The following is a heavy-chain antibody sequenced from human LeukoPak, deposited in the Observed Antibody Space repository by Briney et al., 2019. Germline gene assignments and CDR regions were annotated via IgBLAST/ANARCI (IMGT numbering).Heavy chain of an antibody. CDR1: GGTFSSYA. CDR3: AGSLRRYYYYYMDV. Sequence: ASVKVSCKASGGTFSSYAISWVRQAPGQGLEWMGGIIPIFGTANYAQKFQGRVTITADESTSTAYMELSSLRSEDTAVYYCAGSLRRYYYYYMDVWGKGTTVTVS. J-gene: IGHJ6*03. V-gene: IGHV1-69*13. CDR2: IIPIFGTA.